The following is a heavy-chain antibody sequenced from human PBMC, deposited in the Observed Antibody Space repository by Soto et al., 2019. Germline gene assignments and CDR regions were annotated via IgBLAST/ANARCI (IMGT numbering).Heavy chain of an antibody. D-gene: IGHD4-17*01. CDR3: ARAGSDYGDYVYFDY. J-gene: IGHJ4*01. Sequence: QVQLQESGPGLVKPSQPLSLTCTVSGGSISSGGYYWSWIRQHPGKGLEWIGYIYYSGSTYYNPSLKSRVTISVDTSKNQFSLKLSSVTAADSAVYYCARAGSDYGDYVYFDYWGHGTLVTVSS. CDR2: IYYSGST. CDR1: GGSISSGGYY. V-gene: IGHV4-31*03.